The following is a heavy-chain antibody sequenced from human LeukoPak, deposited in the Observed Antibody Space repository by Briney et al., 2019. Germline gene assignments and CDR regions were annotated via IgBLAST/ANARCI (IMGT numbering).Heavy chain of an antibody. CDR1: GFTFGDHA. Sequence: GGSLRLSCTVSGFTFGDHAMSWVRQAPGKGLEWVGFIRSKAYRGTTEYAASVRGRVTISRDDSASIAYLQMSSLKTEDTAVYYCARGPIQLWIHNAMDVWGQGTTVTVSS. CDR3: ARGPIQLWIHNAMDV. V-gene: IGHV3-49*04. D-gene: IGHD5-18*01. CDR2: IRSKAYRGTT. J-gene: IGHJ6*02.